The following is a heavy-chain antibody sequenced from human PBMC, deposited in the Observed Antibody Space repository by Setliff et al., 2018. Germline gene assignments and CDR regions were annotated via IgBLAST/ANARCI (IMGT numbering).Heavy chain of an antibody. V-gene: IGHV3-21*01. CDR3: ARRGTTAFDF. Sequence: GGSLRLSCAASGFTFSTYSMNWVRQAPGKGLEWVSSIGTSSSYIYYADSVKGRFTISRDNAKNSLYLQLNSLRAEDTAVYYCARRGTTAFDFWGLGTLVTVSS. J-gene: IGHJ4*02. CDR1: GFTFSTYS. D-gene: IGHD4-4*01. CDR2: IGTSSSYI.